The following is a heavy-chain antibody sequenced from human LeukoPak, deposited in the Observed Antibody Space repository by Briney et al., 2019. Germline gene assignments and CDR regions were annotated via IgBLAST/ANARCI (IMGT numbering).Heavy chain of an antibody. Sequence: GGSLRLSCAASGFTFSNFWMSWVRQAPGKGLEWVAIINPDGSTTGYVDSVKGRFTISRDNAKNSPCLQLNSLRAEDTAVYYCVRDPGWGSFDIWGQGTMVTASS. V-gene: IGHV3-7*01. J-gene: IGHJ3*02. CDR2: INPDGSTT. CDR3: VRDPGWGSFDI. CDR1: GFTFSNFW. D-gene: IGHD3-16*01.